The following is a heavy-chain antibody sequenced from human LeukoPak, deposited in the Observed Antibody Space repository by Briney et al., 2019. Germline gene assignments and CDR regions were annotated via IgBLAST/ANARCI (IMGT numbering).Heavy chain of an antibody. Sequence: APVKVSCKASAYTFSDYYLHWVRQAPGQGPEWMGWIDPNSEDTEYAQKFQGRVTMTRVRSISTAYMELSRLTSDDTAVYYCARRSRNGLDAFDIWGQGTMVTVSS. CDR1: AYTFSDYY. CDR3: ARRSRNGLDAFDI. CDR2: IDPNSEDT. V-gene: IGHV1-2*02. D-gene: IGHD2-8*01. J-gene: IGHJ3*02.